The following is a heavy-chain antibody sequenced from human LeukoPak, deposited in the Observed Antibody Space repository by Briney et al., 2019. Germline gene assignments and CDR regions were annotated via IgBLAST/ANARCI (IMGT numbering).Heavy chain of an antibody. CDR1: GDSISSSSYF. J-gene: IGHJ4*02. V-gene: IGHV4-39*07. CDR3: ARAAAAGGNYFDY. D-gene: IGHD6-13*01. Sequence: SETLSLTCTASGDSISSSSYFWGWIRQPPGKGREWIGNIYYSGSTSYSPSLKSRVTISVDTSKSQFSLKLSSVTAADTAVYYCARAAAAGGNYFDYWGQGTLVTVSS. CDR2: IYYSGST.